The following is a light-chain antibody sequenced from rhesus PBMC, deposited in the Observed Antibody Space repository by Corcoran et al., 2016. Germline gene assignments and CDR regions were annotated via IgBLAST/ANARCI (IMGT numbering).Light chain of an antibody. V-gene: IGKV1-22*01. CDR2: TAS. J-gene: IGKJ4*01. CDR1: QSIISC. CDR3: QQYSSSPLT. Sequence: DIQMTQYPSSLSASVGDTVTIPCRPRQSIISCLAWYQQKPGKAPKLLSYTASSLKSGVPSRFSGSGSGTDFTLTISSLQSEYFATYYCQQYSSSPLTFGGGTKVELK.